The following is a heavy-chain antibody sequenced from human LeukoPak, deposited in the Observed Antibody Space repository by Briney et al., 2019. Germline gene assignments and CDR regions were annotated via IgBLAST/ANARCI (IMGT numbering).Heavy chain of an antibody. Sequence: LSGGSLRLSCAASGFTFSSYSMNWVRQAPGKGLEWVSYISSSSSTIYYADSVKGRFTISRDNAKNSLYLQMNSLRAEDTAVYYCAREVGIVVVPAALFDYWGQGTLVTVSS. D-gene: IGHD2-2*01. CDR3: AREVGIVVVPAALFDY. CDR2: ISSSSSTI. J-gene: IGHJ4*02. V-gene: IGHV3-48*01. CDR1: GFTFSSYS.